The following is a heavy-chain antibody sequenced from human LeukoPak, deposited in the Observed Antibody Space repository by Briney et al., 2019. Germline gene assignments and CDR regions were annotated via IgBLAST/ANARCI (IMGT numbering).Heavy chain of an antibody. CDR3: ARDGVNYYDISGYDI. CDR1: SGSISSGSYY. V-gene: IGHV4-61*01. Sequence: SETLSLTCTVSSGSISSGSYYWSWIRQPPGKGLEWIGYIYYSGSTNYNPSLKSRVTISVDTSKNQFSLKLSSVTAADTAVYYCARDGVNYYDISGYDIWGRGTLVTVSS. CDR2: IYYSGST. J-gene: IGHJ4*02. D-gene: IGHD3-22*01.